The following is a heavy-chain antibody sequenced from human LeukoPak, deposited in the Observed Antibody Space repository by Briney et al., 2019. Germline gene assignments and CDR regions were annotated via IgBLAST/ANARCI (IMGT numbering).Heavy chain of an antibody. CDR2: INPNSGGT. CDR3: ARGDCSGGSCYSINWFDP. CDR1: GYTFTGYY. Sequence: GASVKVSCKASGYTFTGYYMHWVRQAPGQGLEWMGWINPNSGGTNYAQKFQGRVTMTRDTSISTAYMELSRLRSDDTAVYYCARGDCSGGSCYSINWFDPWGQGTLVTVSS. V-gene: IGHV1-2*02. D-gene: IGHD2-15*01. J-gene: IGHJ5*02.